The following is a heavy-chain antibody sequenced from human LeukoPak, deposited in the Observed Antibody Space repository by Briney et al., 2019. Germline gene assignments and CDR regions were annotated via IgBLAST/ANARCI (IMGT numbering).Heavy chain of an antibody. CDR1: GFTFSSYG. J-gene: IGHJ4*02. Sequence: GGSLRLSCAASGFTFSSYGMSWVRQAPGKGLEWVSAISGSGGSTYYADSVKGRFTISRDNSKNTLHLQMNSLRAEDTAVYYCAKDLGLLMVRGVLTLDYWGQGTLVTVSS. CDR3: AKDLGLLMVRGVLTLDY. D-gene: IGHD3-10*01. V-gene: IGHV3-23*01. CDR2: ISGSGGST.